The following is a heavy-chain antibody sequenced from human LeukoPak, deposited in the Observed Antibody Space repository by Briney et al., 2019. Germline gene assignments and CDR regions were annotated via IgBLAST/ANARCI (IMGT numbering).Heavy chain of an antibody. Sequence: GGSLRLSFEASGFPFKDYYMSWIRPAPGKGLEWVSYISSGGDTIKYADSVKGRFTISRDNAKNSLYLQMNSLRAEDTAVYYCAREKGGYYGSGSRFDLWGRGALGTVSS. CDR2: ISSGGDTI. J-gene: IGHJ2*01. CDR1: GFPFKDYY. V-gene: IGHV3-11*01. CDR3: AREKGGYYGSGSRFDL. D-gene: IGHD3-10*01.